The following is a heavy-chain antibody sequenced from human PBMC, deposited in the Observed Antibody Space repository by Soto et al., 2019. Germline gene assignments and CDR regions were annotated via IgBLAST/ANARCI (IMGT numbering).Heavy chain of an antibody. V-gene: IGHV3-74*01. CDR3: ARGGAMGVDY. J-gene: IGHJ4*02. CDR2: IYFDGITT. D-gene: IGHD1-26*01. CDR1: GFTFNTHW. Sequence: PWGPLRLSCTASGFTFNTHWMHWVRQAPGKGLVWVSRIYFDGITTNYADSVKGRLTVSRDNAKNTVYLHVNTLRDEDTAVYYCARGGAMGVDYWGQGTRVTSPQ.